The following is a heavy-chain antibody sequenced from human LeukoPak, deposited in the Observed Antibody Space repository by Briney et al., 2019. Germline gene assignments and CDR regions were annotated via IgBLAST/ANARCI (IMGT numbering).Heavy chain of an antibody. V-gene: IGHV3-33*06. D-gene: IGHD3-3*01. J-gene: IGHJ4*02. CDR3: AKGQRITIFGVVVRSQHFDY. Sequence: GGSLRLSCAASGFTFSSYGMHWVRQAPGKGLEWVAVIWYDGSNKYYADSVKGRFTISRDNSKNTLYLQMNSLRAEDTAVYYCAKGQRITIFGVVVRSQHFDYWGQGTLVTVSS. CDR1: GFTFSSYG. CDR2: IWYDGSNK.